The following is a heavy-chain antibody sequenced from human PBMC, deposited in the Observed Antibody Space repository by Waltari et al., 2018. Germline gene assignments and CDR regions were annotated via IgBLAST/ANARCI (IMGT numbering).Heavy chain of an antibody. Sequence: QVQLVESGGGVVQPGRSLRLSCAASGFTFSSYGMPWVRQAPGKGLGGVAVISYDGSNKYYADSVKGRFTISRDNSKNTLYLQMNSLRAEDTAVYYCAKEIPTIVVVPAAHYYYYGMDVWGQGTTVTVSS. CDR3: AKEIPTIVVVPAAHYYYYGMDV. J-gene: IGHJ6*02. V-gene: IGHV3-30*18. CDR1: GFTFSSYG. D-gene: IGHD2-2*01. CDR2: ISYDGSNK.